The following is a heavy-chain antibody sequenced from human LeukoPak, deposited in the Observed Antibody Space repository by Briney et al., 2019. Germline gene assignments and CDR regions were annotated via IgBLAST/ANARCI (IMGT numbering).Heavy chain of an antibody. J-gene: IGHJ6*02. CDR1: GFTFSSYG. CDR3: AKDLLVVVAASQYYCYYGMDV. CDR2: ISYDGSNK. V-gene: IGHV3-30*18. D-gene: IGHD2-15*01. Sequence: GGSLRLSCAASGFTFSSYGMHWVRQAPGKGLEWVAVISYDGSNKYYADSVKGRFTISRDNSKNTLYLQMNSLRAEDTAVYYCAKDLLVVVAASQYYCYYGMDVWGQGTTVTVSS.